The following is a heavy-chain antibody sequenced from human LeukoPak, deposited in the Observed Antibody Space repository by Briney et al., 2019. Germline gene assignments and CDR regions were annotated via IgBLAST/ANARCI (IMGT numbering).Heavy chain of an antibody. CDR2: IYSSGSI. CDR3: ARVACSGGSCYQLPHFDS. CDR1: GGSISSSY. V-gene: IGHV4-59*08. Sequence: SETLSLTCTVSGGSISSSYWTWIRQPPGKGLEWIAYIYSSGSINYSPSLKSRVTILVDRSKNQFSLTLSSVTATDTAVYYCARVACSGGSCYQLPHFDSWGQGTLVTVSS. D-gene: IGHD2-15*01. J-gene: IGHJ4*02.